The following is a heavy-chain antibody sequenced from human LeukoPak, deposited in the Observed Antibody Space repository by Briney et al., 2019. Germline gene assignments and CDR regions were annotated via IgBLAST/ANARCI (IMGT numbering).Heavy chain of an antibody. D-gene: IGHD2-15*01. V-gene: IGHV4-39*01. CDR3: ARQCSGGSCNRGEADYFDY. CDR2: GFHSGST. CDR1: GDSMSSNSYY. Sequence: PSETLSLTCTVSGDSMSSNSYYWGWIRQPPGKGLEWIGTGFHSGSTYYNPSLKSRVTISVDTSKTQFSLKLNSVTAADTAVYYCARQCSGGSCNRGEADYFDYWGQGTLVIVSA. J-gene: IGHJ4*02.